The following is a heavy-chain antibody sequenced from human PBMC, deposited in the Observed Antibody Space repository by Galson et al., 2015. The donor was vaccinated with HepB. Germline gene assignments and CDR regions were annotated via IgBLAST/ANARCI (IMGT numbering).Heavy chain of an antibody. CDR3: ARASSGSYERFDLALGMDV. Sequence: SVKVSCKASGYTFTSYGISWVRQAPGQGLEWMGWISAYNGNTNYAQKLQGRVTMTTDTSTSTAYMELRSLRSDDTAVYYCARASSGSYERFDLALGMDVWGQGTTVTVSS. J-gene: IGHJ6*02. CDR1: GYTFTSYG. D-gene: IGHD3-10*01. CDR2: ISAYNGNT. V-gene: IGHV1-18*04.